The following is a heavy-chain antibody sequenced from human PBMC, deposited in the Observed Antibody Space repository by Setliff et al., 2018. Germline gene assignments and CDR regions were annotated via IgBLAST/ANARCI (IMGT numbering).Heavy chain of an antibody. J-gene: IGHJ4*02. Sequence: PGGSLSLSCAASGFTFDEYAMHWVRQAPGKGLEWVSLISWDGGSTYYADSVKGRFTISRDNSKNSLYLHMNSLRTEDTAFYFCAKGEEPIVVVTSLDYWGQGTLVTVSS. CDR2: ISWDGGST. CDR3: AKGEEPIVVVTSLDY. D-gene: IGHD2-21*02. CDR1: GFTFDEYA. V-gene: IGHV3-43D*03.